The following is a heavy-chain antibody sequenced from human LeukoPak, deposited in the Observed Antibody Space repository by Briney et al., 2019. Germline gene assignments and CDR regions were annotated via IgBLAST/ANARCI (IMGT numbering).Heavy chain of an antibody. J-gene: IGHJ5*02. D-gene: IGHD6-13*01. CDR2: IYYSGTT. CDR3: ARDRAAAGRFDP. V-gene: IGHV4-59*01. CDR1: GGAISDYY. Sequence: PSETLSLTCTVSGGAISDYYWSWIRQPPGKGLEWIGYIYYSGTTNYNPSLKSRVTISVDTSKNQFSLKLSSVTAADTAVYYCARDRAAAGRFDPWGQGTLVTVSS.